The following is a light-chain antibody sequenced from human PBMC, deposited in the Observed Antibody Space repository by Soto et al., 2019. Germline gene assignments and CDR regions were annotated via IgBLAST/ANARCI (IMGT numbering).Light chain of an antibody. V-gene: IGLV2-8*01. CDR2: EVS. CDR3: SSYAGSNNWN. Sequence: QSALTQPPSASGSTGQSVTISCTGTSSDVGGYNYVSWYQQHPGKAPKLMIYEVSKRPSGVPDRFSGSKSGNTASLTVSGLQAEDEAEYYCSSYAGSNNWNFGTGTKLTVL. CDR1: SSDVGGYNY. J-gene: IGLJ1*01.